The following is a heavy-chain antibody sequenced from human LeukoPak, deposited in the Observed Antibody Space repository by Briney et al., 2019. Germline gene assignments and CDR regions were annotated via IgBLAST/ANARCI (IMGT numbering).Heavy chain of an antibody. J-gene: IGHJ4*02. Sequence: GGSLRLSCAASGFTVSSNFVNWVRQAPGKGLEWVSVLYSGGTTFYADSVRGRFTISRDNSKNTLYLQMNSLRAEDTAVYYCASPSPGGAAAGLFDYWGQGTLVTVSS. CDR2: LYSGGTT. CDR3: ASPSPGGAAAGLFDY. CDR1: GFTVSSNF. D-gene: IGHD6-13*01. V-gene: IGHV3-53*05.